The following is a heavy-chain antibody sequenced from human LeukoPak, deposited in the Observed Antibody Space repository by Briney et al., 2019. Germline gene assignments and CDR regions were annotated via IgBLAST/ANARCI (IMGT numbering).Heavy chain of an antibody. Sequence: GESLRLSYIASGFTFNSDAMFWVRQAPGKGLEWVSLIWYDGSNKYYADSVKGRFTISRDNSTNTLYLQMNSLRAEDTAVYYCARARGWEPNYYYYYMDVWGKGTTVTVSS. CDR3: ARARGWEPNYYYYYMDV. CDR2: IWYDGSNK. J-gene: IGHJ6*03. V-gene: IGHV3-33*01. D-gene: IGHD1-26*01. CDR1: GFTFNSDA.